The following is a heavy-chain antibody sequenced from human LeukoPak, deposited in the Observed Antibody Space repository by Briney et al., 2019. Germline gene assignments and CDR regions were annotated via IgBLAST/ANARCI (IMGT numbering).Heavy chain of an antibody. V-gene: IGHV7-4-1*02. D-gene: IGHD3-3*01. Sequence: GASVKVSCKASGYTFTTFALIWVRQAAGQGLERMGWINTNTANPTYAQAFTGRFVLSLDTSVSTSYLQISSLKTEDTAVYYCARVRRFLNGGVAGIDYWGQGSLVTVSS. J-gene: IGHJ4*02. CDR3: ARVRRFLNGGVAGIDY. CDR2: INTNTANP. CDR1: GYTFTTFA.